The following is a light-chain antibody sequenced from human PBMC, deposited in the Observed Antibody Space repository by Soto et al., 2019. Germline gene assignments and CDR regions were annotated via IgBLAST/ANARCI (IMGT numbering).Light chain of an antibody. V-gene: IGLV2-14*01. CDR1: SSDVGGYNY. Sequence: QSVLTQPASVSGSLGRSITISCTGASSDVGGYNYVAWYQQHPGKAPKLMIFEVTNRPSGVSDRFSGSKFGNTASLTISGLQAEDEADYYCSSYTTSSTLVFGGGTKVTVL. CDR3: SSYTTSSTLV. CDR2: EVT. J-gene: IGLJ3*02.